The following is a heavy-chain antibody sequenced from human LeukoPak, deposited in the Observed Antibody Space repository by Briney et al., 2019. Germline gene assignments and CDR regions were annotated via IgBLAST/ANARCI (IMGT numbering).Heavy chain of an antibody. J-gene: IGHJ4*02. CDR1: GYTFTSHG. CDR2: ISTYNGNT. CDR3: ARDWGGIPVAGNESDY. D-gene: IGHD6-19*01. V-gene: IGHV1-18*01. Sequence: ASVKVSYKASGYTFTSHGISWVRQAPGQGLEWMGWISTYNGNTNYAQKLQGRVTMTTDTSTSTAYMELTSLRSDDTAVYYCARDWGGIPVAGNESDYWGQGTLVTVSS.